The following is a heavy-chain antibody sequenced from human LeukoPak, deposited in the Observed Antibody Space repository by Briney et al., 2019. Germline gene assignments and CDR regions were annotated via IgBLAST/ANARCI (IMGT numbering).Heavy chain of an antibody. CDR2: MNPNSGNT. D-gene: IGHD5-18*01. CDR1: GYTFTSYD. J-gene: IGHJ4*02. CDR3: ARDLDTAMVLYYFDY. V-gene: IGHV1-8*01. Sequence: GASVKVSCKASGYTFTSYDINWVRQATGQGLEWMGWMNPNSGNTGYAQKFQGRVTMTRDTSISTAYMELSRLRSDDTAVYYCARDLDTAMVLYYFDYWGQGTLVTVSS.